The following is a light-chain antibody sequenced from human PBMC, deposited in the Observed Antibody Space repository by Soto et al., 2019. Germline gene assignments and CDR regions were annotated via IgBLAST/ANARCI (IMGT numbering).Light chain of an antibody. J-gene: IGLJ1*01. Sequence: QSALTQPASVSGSPGQSITISCTGTSSDVGGNTYVSWYQHHPGKAPKLIICDVSSRPSGVSNRFSGSKSGNTASLTISVLQTEDEADDDCCSYTTASTTLYVFGTWTKLTVI. CDR1: SSDVGGNTY. CDR2: DVS. CDR3: CSYTTASTTLYV. V-gene: IGLV2-14*03.